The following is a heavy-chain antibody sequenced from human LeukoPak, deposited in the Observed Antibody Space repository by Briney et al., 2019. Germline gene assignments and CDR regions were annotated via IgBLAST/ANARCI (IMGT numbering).Heavy chain of an antibody. CDR3: ARKGPGYYDILTGYYKGEFDY. D-gene: IGHD3-9*01. CDR1: GYTFTSYD. CDR2: MNPNSGNT. Sequence: ASVKVSCKASGYTFTSYDINWVRQATGQGLEWMGWMNPNSGNTGYAQKFQGRVTMTRNTSISTAYMELSSLRSEDTAVYYCARKGPGYYDILTGYYKGEFDYWGQGTLVTVSS. V-gene: IGHV1-8*01. J-gene: IGHJ4*02.